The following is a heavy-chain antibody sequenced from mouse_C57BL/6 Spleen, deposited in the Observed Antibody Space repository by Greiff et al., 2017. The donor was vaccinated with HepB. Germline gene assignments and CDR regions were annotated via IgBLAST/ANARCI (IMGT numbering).Heavy chain of an antibody. J-gene: IGHJ4*01. CDR2: IYPRDGST. D-gene: IGHD1-1*01. CDR1: GYTFTDHT. Sequence: VKLLESDAELVKPGASVKISCKVSGYTFTDHTIHWMKQRPEQGLEWIGYIYPRDGSTKYNEKFKGKATLTADKSSSTAYMQLNSLTSEDSAVYFCAREGFITTPYAMDYWGQGTSVTVSS. CDR3: AREGFITTPYAMDY. V-gene: IGHV1-78*01.